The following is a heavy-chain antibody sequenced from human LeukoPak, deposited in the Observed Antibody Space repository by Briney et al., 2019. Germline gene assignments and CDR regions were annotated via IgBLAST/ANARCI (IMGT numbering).Heavy chain of an antibody. V-gene: IGHV3-48*03. CDR2: ISSSGSTI. Sequence: QTGGSLRLSCAASGFTFSSYEMNWVRQAQGKGLEWVSYISSSGSTIYYADSVKGRFTISRDNAKNSLYLQMNSLRAEDTAVYYCARGGTLEYFQHWGQGTLVTVSS. CDR1: GFTFSSYE. CDR3: ARGGTLEYFQH. J-gene: IGHJ1*01.